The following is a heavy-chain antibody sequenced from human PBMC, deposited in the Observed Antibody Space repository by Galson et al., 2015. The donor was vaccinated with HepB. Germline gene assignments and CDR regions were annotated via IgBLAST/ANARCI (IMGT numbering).Heavy chain of an antibody. CDR2: ISGYNDNT. D-gene: IGHD2-2*02. J-gene: IGHJ4*02. V-gene: IGHV1-18*01. CDR1: GYNLINFG. CDR3: ARARYSASPPEY. Sequence: SVKVSCKASGYNLINFGISWVRQAPGQGLEWMGWISGYNDNTNYAEKFQGRITMTTDTSTSTTYMELRSLRLDDTALYYCARARYSASPPEYWCQGTLVTVSS.